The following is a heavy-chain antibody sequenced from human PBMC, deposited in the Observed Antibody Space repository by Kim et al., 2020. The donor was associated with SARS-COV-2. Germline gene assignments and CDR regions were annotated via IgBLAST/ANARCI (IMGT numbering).Heavy chain of an antibody. V-gene: IGHV3-23*01. D-gene: IGHD3-10*01. J-gene: IGHJ3*02. CDR3: AKVGHVLLWFGESQEFDAFDI. CDR2: ISGSGGST. CDR1: GFTFSSYA. Sequence: GGSLRLSCAASGFTFSSYAMSWVRQAPGKGLEWVSAISGSGGSTYYADSVKGRFTISRDNSKNTLYLQMNSLRAEDTAVYYCAKVGHVLLWFGESQEFDAFDIWGQGTMVTVSS.